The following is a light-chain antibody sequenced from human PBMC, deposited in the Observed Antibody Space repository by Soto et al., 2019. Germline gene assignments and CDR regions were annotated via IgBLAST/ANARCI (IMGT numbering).Light chain of an antibody. CDR1: QSISNN. CDR3: QQSHSIPLT. CDR2: AAS. V-gene: IGKV1-39*01. J-gene: IGKJ3*01. Sequence: DIEMTQSPPSLSASIGDRVTIACRASQSISNNLNWYQQKPGKAPKLLISAASSLHSGVPSRFSGSGTGTDFILTISSLQPEDFAIYFCQQSHSIPLTFGPGTKV.